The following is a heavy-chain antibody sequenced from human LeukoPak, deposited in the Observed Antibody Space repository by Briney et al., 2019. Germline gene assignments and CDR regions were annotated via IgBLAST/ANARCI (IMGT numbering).Heavy chain of an antibody. J-gene: IGHJ3*02. CDR2: ISGSGGST. V-gene: IGHV3-23*01. CDR1: GFTFSSYA. CDR3: ANNHAPTFSGWGRNDGFDI. D-gene: IGHD6-19*01. Sequence: PGGSLRLSCAASGFTFSSYAMSWVRQAPGKGLEWVSGISGSGGSTYYADSVKGRFTISRDNSKNTLYLQVNSLRAEDAAVYYCANNHAPTFSGWGRNDGFDIWGQGTMVTVFS.